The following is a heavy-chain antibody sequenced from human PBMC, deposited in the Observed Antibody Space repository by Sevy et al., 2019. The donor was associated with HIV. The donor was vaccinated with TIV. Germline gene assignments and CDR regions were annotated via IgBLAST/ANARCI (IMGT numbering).Heavy chain of an antibody. CDR1: GFTFTDYY. Sequence: GGSLRLSCAASGFTFTDYYMSWIRQAPGKGLEWLSYISSRGDTIQYADSVKGRFTISRDNAKNSLSLQMNSLRAEDTAVYYCARESRNWFTDSWGQGTLVTVSS. D-gene: IGHD3-9*01. CDR2: ISSRGDTI. CDR3: ARESRNWFTDS. V-gene: IGHV3-11*01. J-gene: IGHJ4*02.